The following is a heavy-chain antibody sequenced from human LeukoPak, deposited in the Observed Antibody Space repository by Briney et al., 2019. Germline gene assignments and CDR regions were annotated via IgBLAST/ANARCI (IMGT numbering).Heavy chain of an antibody. CDR2: ISGSGGST. CDR3: ARAGRFGELFTDAFDI. D-gene: IGHD3-10*01. Sequence: GGSLRLSCAASGFTFSSYAMSWVRQAPGKGLEWVSAISGSGGSTYYADSVKGRFTISRDNSKNSLYLQMNSLRAEDTAVYYCARAGRFGELFTDAFDIWGQGTMVTVSS. CDR1: GFTFSSYA. V-gene: IGHV3-23*01. J-gene: IGHJ3*02.